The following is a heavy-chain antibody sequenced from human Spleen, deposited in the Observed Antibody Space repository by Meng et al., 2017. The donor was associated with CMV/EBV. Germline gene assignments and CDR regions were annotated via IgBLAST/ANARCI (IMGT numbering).Heavy chain of an antibody. CDR1: GFTFSSYA. V-gene: IGHV3-23*01. J-gene: IGHJ4*02. CDR3: AKLNSFTMIVVVITTHFDY. CDR2: ISGSGGST. Sequence: EVQLLESXGGLVQPGXSLRLAXAALGFTFSSYAMSWVRQAPGKGLEWVSAISGSGGSTYYADSVKGRFTISRDNSKNTLYLQMNSLRAEDTAVYYCAKLNSFTMIVVVITTHFDYWGQGTLVTVSS. D-gene: IGHD3-22*01.